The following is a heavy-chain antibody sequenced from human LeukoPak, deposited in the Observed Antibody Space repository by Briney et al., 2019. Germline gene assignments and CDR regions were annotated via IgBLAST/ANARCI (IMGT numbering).Heavy chain of an antibody. CDR1: GFTFSNYA. D-gene: IGHD3-3*01. Sequence: GGSLRLSCSASGFTFSNYAVHWVRQTPGKGLEYVSAISSNGGRTNYADSVKGRFTISRDNSKTTLYLQMSSLRAEDTAVYYCVKKSNFWSGYEDWGQGPLVTVSS. V-gene: IGHV3-64D*09. CDR3: VKKSNFWSGYED. J-gene: IGHJ4*02. CDR2: ISSNGGRT.